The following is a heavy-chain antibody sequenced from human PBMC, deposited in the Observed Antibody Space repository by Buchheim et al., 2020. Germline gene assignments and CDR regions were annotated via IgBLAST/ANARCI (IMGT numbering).Heavy chain of an antibody. J-gene: IGHJ6*02. CDR3: ARWFRDTAMVDYYYGMDV. D-gene: IGHD5-18*01. CDR1: GFTFSDYY. V-gene: IGHV3-11*06. Sequence: QVQLVESGGGLVKPGGSLRLSCAASGFTFSDYYMSWIRQAPGKGLEWVSYISSSSSYTNYADSVKGRFTISRDNAKNSLYLQMSSLRAEDTAVYYCARWFRDTAMVDYYYGMDVWGQGTT. CDR2: ISSSSSYT.